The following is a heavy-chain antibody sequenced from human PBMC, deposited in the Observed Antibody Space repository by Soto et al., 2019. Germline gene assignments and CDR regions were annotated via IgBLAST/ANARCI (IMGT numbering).Heavy chain of an antibody. J-gene: IGHJ4*02. CDR2: ISFDGSEK. V-gene: IGHV3-30*04. D-gene: IGHD5-12*01. CDR1: GFRFSGFA. CDR3: ARDLGGYVHLWDKSNY. Sequence: QVQLVESGGGVVQPGASLRLSCAASGFRFSGFAMHWVRQAPGKGLEWVAVISFDGSEKFYVDFVKGRFSISRDDLHSTVFLQMDSLRPEDTGVYYCARDLGGYVHLWDKSNYWGQGTLVNVSS.